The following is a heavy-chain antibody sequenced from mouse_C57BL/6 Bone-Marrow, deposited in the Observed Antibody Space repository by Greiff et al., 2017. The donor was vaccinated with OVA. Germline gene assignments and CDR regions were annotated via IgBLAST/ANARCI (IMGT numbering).Heavy chain of an antibody. J-gene: IGHJ3*01. CDR1: GFSLTSYG. Sequence: QVQLQQSGPGLVQPSQSLSITCTVSGFSLTSYGVHWVRQPPGKGLEWLGVIWRGGSTDYNAAFMSRQSNTMDNSKSHGFFKMDSLQADDTAIYYGGNGFAYWGQGTPVTVSA. CDR3: GNGFAY. CDR2: IWRGGST. V-gene: IGHV2-5*01.